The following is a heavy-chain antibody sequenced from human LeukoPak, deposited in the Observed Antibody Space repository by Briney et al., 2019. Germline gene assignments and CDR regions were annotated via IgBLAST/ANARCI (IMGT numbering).Heavy chain of an antibody. D-gene: IGHD3-10*01. CDR2: INDSGGNT. V-gene: IGHV3-23*01. CDR1: GFTFSSYA. Sequence: PGGSLRLSCAASGFTFSSYAMSLVRQAPGKGLEWVSLINDSGGNTYYADSVKGPFTISRDNSKNTLFLQMSSLRAEDTAVYYCAKTSAGIRGGYFDYWGQGTLVTVSS. J-gene: IGHJ4*02. CDR3: AKTSAGIRGGYFDY.